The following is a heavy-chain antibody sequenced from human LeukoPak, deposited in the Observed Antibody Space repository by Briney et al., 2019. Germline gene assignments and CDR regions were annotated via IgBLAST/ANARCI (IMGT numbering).Heavy chain of an antibody. D-gene: IGHD6-13*01. J-gene: IGHJ4*02. V-gene: IGHV4-4*07. CDR3: ARGTTAAGGIFDC. CDR1: GGSISSYY. Sequence: SETLSLTCSVSGGSISSYYWSWVRQPAGKGLEWIGRIYRSGSTNYNPSLNSRVTMSVDTSNNQFSLRLTSVTAADTAVYYCARGTTAAGGIFDCWGQGTLVTVSS. CDR2: IYRSGST.